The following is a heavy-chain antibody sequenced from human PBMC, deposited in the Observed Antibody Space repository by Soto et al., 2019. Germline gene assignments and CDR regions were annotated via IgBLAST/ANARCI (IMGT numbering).Heavy chain of an antibody. CDR3: ARVERGTLTTVVDAFDI. J-gene: IGHJ3*02. CDR2: MSHSGGT. D-gene: IGHD4-4*01. CDR1: GGFVSSGSYY. Sequence: QVQLQQWGAGLLKPSETLSLTCAVYGGFVSSGSYYWSWIRQPPGKGLEWIGEMSHSGGTHFNPSLKRRVTISVDTSKNQFSLNIYSVTAADTALYYCARVERGTLTTVVDAFDIWGPGTMVTVSS. V-gene: IGHV4-34*01.